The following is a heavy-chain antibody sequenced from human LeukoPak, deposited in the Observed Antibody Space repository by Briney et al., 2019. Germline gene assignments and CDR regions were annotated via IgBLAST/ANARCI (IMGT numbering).Heavy chain of an antibody. CDR1: GFTFSSYW. D-gene: IGHD3/OR15-3a*01. CDR3: ARHFGT. Sequence: GGSLRLSCAASGFTFSSYWMNWARQAPGKGLEWVASINHNGNVNYYVDSVKGRFTISRDNAKNSLYLQMSNLRAEDTAVYFCARHFGTWGQGTLVTVSS. J-gene: IGHJ4*02. V-gene: IGHV3-7*03. CDR2: INHNGNVN.